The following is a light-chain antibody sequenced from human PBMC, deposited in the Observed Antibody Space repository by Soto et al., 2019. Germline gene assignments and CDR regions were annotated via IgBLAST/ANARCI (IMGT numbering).Light chain of an antibody. V-gene: IGKV1-5*01. CDR2: DAS. CDR3: QQYETFSGT. J-gene: IGKJ1*01. CDR1: QSVSGW. Sequence: DIQMTQSPSSLTASVGDRVTVTCRASQSVSGWLAWYQQKPGEAPKLLIYDASALPRGVPSRFSGSGSGTKFTLTIASLQPDDFATYYCQQYETFSGTFGPGTKVDIK.